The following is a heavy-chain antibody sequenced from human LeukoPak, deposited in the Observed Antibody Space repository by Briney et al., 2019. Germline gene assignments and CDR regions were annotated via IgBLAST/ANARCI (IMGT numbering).Heavy chain of an antibody. J-gene: IGHJ4*02. Sequence: SETLSLTCTVSGYSIRSGFYWGWIRQPPGKGLEWIGSIYHSGSTYYNPSLKSRVTISVDTSQNQFSLKLSSVTAADTAVYYCARDTKWGQGTLATVSS. D-gene: IGHD2-8*01. V-gene: IGHV4-38-2*02. CDR3: ARDTK. CDR1: GYSIRSGFY. CDR2: IYHSGST.